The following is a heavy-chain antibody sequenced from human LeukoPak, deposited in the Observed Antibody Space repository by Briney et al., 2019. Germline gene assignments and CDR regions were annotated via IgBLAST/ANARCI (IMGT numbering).Heavy chain of an antibody. Sequence: PGGSLRLSCAASGFTFSSYSMNWVRQAPGKGLEWVSSISSSSSYIYYADSVKGRFTISRDNAKNSLYLQMNSLRAEDTAEYYCARHRRHYDYVWGSSELFGLFDYWRQGTLVTVSS. CDR2: ISSSSSYI. J-gene: IGHJ4*02. V-gene: IGHV3-21*01. CDR1: GFTFSSYS. D-gene: IGHD3-16*01. CDR3: ARHRRHYDYVWGSSELFGLFDY.